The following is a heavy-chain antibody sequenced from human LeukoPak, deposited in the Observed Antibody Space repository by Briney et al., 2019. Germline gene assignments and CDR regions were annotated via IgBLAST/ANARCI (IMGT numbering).Heavy chain of an antibody. CDR3: AKDLLSSSWYYFDY. J-gene: IGHJ4*02. CDR1: GFNFDDYA. CDR2: ISWNSGSI. Sequence: PGGSLRLSCAASGFNFDDYAMHWVRQAPGKGLEWVSGISWNSGSIGYADSVKGRFTISRDNAKNSLYLQMNSLRAEDTALYYCAKDLLSSSWYYFDYWGQGTLVTVSS. V-gene: IGHV3-9*01. D-gene: IGHD6-13*01.